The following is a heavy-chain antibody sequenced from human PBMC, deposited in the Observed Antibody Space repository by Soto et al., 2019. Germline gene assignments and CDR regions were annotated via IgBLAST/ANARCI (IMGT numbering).Heavy chain of an antibody. Sequence: SVKVSYKGCGGTFSSYANSWVRQAPGQGLGWMGGIIPIFGTANYAQKFQGRVTITADESTSTAYMELSSLRSEDTAVYYCARAAPPSGYDHYFDYWGQGALVTVSS. CDR1: GGTFSSYA. D-gene: IGHD5-12*01. CDR2: IIPIFGTA. V-gene: IGHV1-69*13. CDR3: ARAAPPSGYDHYFDY. J-gene: IGHJ4*02.